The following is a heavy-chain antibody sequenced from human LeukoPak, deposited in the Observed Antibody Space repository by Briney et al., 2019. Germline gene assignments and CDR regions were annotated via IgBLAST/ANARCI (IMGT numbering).Heavy chain of an antibody. Sequence: GRSLRLSCAASGFTFSSYGMHWVRQAPGKGLEWVAVIWYDGSNKYYADSVKGRFTISRDNSKNTLYLQMNSLRAEDTAVYYCAREMVPQTYSYGQGGPYGMDVWGQGTTVTVAS. J-gene: IGHJ6*02. CDR3: AREMVPQTYSYGQGGPYGMDV. D-gene: IGHD5-18*01. V-gene: IGHV3-33*01. CDR1: GFTFSSYG. CDR2: IWYDGSNK.